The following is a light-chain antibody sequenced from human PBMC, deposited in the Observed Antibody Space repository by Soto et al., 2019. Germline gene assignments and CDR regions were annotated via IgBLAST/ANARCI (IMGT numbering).Light chain of an antibody. CDR2: STS. CDR1: TGPVTTSNY. CDR3: SSYTSSSTI. V-gene: IGLV7-43*01. J-gene: IGLJ2*01. Sequence: QAVVTQEPSLTVSPGGAVTLTCGSNTGPVTTSNYPNWIQQKPGQSPRTLTYSTSNTLPWTPARFSGSVVGGKAVLRVSAVRPEDEADYYCSSYTSSSTIFGGGTKLTVL.